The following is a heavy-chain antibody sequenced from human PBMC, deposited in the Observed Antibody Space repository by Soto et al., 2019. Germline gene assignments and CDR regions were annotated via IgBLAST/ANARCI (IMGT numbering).Heavy chain of an antibody. CDR2: IYYSGST. V-gene: IGHV4-31*02. CDR3: ASGDKDFDP. Sequence: WSRQHPGKGLEWIGYIYYSGSTYYNPTLKSRVTISVDTSKNQFSLKLSSVTAADTAVYYCASGDKDFDPWGQGTPVTVSS. D-gene: IGHD3-3*01. J-gene: IGHJ5*02.